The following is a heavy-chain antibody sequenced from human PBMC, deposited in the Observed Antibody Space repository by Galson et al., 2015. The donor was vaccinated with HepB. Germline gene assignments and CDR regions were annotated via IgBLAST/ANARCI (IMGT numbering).Heavy chain of an antibody. J-gene: IGHJ4*02. CDR1: GYTFTSYY. CDR3: ARAEIAAAGIFGY. D-gene: IGHD6-13*01. CDR2: INPSGGST. V-gene: IGHV1-46*04. Sequence: SVKVSCKASGYTFTSYYMHWVRQAPGQGLEWMGIINPSGGSTSYAQKLQGRVTMTRDTSTSTVYMELSSLRSEDTAVYYCARAEIAAAGIFGYWGQGTLVTVSS.